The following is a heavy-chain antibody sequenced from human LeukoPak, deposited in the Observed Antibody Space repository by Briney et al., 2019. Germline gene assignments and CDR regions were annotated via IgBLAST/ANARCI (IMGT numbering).Heavy chain of an antibody. J-gene: IGHJ4*02. Sequence: GGSLRLSCAASGFIFNNYGMTWVRQAPGKGLEWVANIKQDASAKYYVDSVKGRFTISRDNSKNTLYLQMNSLRAEDTAVYYCAKEIERGLDYWGQGTLVTVSS. V-gene: IGHV3-7*03. CDR2: IKQDASAK. CDR3: AKEIERGLDY. CDR1: GFIFNNYG.